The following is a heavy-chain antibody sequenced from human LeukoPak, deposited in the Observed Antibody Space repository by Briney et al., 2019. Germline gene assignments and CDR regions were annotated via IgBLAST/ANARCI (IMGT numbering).Heavy chain of an antibody. D-gene: IGHD6-13*01. V-gene: IGHV3-33*06. CDR3: AKALDRIAHLDFDY. Sequence: GRSLRLSCAASGFTFSSYGMHWVRQAPGKGLEWVAVIWYDGSNKYYADSVKGRFTISRDNSKNTLYLQMNSLRAEDTAVYYCAKALDRIAHLDFDYWGQGTLVTVSS. CDR1: GFTFSSYG. CDR2: IWYDGSNK. J-gene: IGHJ4*02.